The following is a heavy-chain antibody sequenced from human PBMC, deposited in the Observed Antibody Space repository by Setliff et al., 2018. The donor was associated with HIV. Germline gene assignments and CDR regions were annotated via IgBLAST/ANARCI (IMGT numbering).Heavy chain of an antibody. CDR1: GGSISSYY. CDR3: ARWAVTASDY. CDR2: IYTSGST. Sequence: SETLSLTCTVSGGSISSYYWNWIRQPADKELEWIGRIYTSGSTNYNPTLKSRVTMSVNTSKNQFSLKLRSVTAADTAVYYWARWAVTASDYWGQGTLVTVSS. V-gene: IGHV4-4*07. D-gene: IGHD2-21*02. J-gene: IGHJ4*02.